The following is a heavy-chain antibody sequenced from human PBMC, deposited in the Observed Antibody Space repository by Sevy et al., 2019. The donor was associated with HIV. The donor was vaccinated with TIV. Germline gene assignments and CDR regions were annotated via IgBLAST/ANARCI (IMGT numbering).Heavy chain of an antibody. J-gene: IGHJ4*02. CDR2: IYSNGNT. CDR1: GDSISNYY. Sequence: SETLSLTCTVSGDSISNYYWSWIRQPAGKGLEWIGRIYSNGNTNYNPSLNSRLTMSVDTSHNQTSLKLTPVTAADTAVYYCARSRWLQLLFDYWGQGILVTVSS. D-gene: IGHD5-12*01. CDR3: ARSRWLQLLFDY. V-gene: IGHV4-4*07.